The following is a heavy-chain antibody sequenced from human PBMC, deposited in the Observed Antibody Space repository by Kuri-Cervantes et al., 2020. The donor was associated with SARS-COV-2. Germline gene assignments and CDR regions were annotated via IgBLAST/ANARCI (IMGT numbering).Heavy chain of an antibody. D-gene: IGHD5-18*01. CDR3: ARVDTAMVPFDY. CDR1: GGSISDFY. Sequence: SEPLSFPCTVSGGSISDFYGSWIRQPPGKGLEWLAYLSSPGSPNYNPSLKSRLTISMDTSKNQFSLKLSSVTAADTAVYYCARVDTAMVPFDYWGQGTLVTVSS. J-gene: IGHJ4*02. CDR2: LSSPGSP. V-gene: IGHV4-59*01.